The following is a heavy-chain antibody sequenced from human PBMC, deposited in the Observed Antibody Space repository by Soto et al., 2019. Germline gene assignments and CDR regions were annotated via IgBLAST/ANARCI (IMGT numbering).Heavy chain of an antibody. Sequence: QVQLVQSGAEVKKPGASVKVSCKASGYSLTSYYMHWVRRAPGQGLEWMGITNPSDGSTNYARKFQGRVTMTNDTSTSTVYMVMSSLRSEDTAMYYCASSYVTSRPIDFWGQGTLVTVSS. J-gene: IGHJ4*02. D-gene: IGHD3-10*02. CDR3: ASSYVTSRPIDF. V-gene: IGHV1-46*01. CDR2: TNPSDGST. CDR1: GYSLTSYY.